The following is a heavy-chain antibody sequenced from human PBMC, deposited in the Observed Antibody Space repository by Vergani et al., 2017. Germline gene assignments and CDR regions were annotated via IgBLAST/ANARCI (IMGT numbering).Heavy chain of an antibody. J-gene: IGHJ5*02. Sequence: QVQLQESGPGLVKPSQTLSLTCTVSGGSISSGGYYWSWIRQHPGKGLEWIGYIYYSGSTYYNPSLKSRVTISVDTSKNQFSLKLSSVTAADTAVYYCAREVGERIAAAAPCWFDPWGQGTLVTVSS. D-gene: IGHD6-13*01. CDR1: GGSISSGGYY. V-gene: IGHV4-31*03. CDR2: IYYSGST. CDR3: AREVGERIAAAAPCWFDP.